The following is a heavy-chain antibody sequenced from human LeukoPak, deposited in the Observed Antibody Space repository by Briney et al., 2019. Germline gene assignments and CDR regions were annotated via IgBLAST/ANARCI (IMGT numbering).Heavy chain of an antibody. D-gene: IGHD3-10*01. CDR2: IRSKAYGGTT. J-gene: IGHJ4*02. V-gene: IGHV3-49*04. Sequence: PWGSLRLSCTASGFTFGDYAMTGVRQAPGKGLEWEGFIRSKAYGGTTEYAASVKGRFTISRDDSKSIAYLQTNSLKTEDTAVYYCTRSGGVRGVNSGYWGQGTLVTVSS. CDR3: TRSGGVRGVNSGY. CDR1: GFTFGDYA.